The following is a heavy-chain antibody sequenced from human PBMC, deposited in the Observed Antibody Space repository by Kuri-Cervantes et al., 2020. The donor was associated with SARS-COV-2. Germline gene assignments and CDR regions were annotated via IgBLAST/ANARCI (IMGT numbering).Heavy chain of an antibody. CDR1: GDTFSSYA. CDR2: IIPIFGTA. Sequence: SVKVSCKASGDTFSSYAISWVRQAPGQGLEWMGGIIPIFGTANYAQKFQDRVTITADESTSTGYMELSSLRSEDTAVYYCALGYWGSGYPRHYYHMDVWGKGTTVTVSS. D-gene: IGHD3-22*01. V-gene: IGHV1-69*13. CDR3: ALGYWGSGYPRHYYHMDV. J-gene: IGHJ6*03.